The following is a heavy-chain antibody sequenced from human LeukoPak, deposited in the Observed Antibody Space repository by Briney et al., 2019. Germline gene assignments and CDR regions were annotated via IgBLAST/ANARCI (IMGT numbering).Heavy chain of an antibody. CDR3: AREDPDSGSYSGPFDY. J-gene: IGHJ4*02. CDR1: GGSISSYY. D-gene: IGHD1-26*01. V-gene: IGHV4-59*08. Sequence: PSETLSLTCTVSGGSISSYYWSWIRQPPGKGLEWIGYIYYSGSTNYNPSLKSRVTISVDTSKNQFSLKLSSVTAADTAVYYCAREDPDSGSYSGPFDYWGQGTLVTVSS. CDR2: IYYSGST.